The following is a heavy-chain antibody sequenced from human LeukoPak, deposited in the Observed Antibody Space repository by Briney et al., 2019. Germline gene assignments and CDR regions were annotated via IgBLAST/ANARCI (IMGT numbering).Heavy chain of an antibody. D-gene: IGHD3-22*01. CDR3: ASSGSGYYQPGDAFDI. V-gene: IGHV1-69*13. J-gene: IGHJ3*02. Sequence: SVKVSCKASGGTFSSYAISWVRQAPGQGLEWMGGIIPIFGTANYAQKFQGRVTITADESTSTAYMELSSLRSEDTAVYYCASSGSGYYQPGDAFDIWGQGTMITVSS. CDR1: GGTFSSYA. CDR2: IIPIFGTA.